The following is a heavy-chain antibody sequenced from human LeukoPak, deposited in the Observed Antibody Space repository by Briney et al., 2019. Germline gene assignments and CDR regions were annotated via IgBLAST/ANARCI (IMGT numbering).Heavy chain of an antibody. CDR2: INHSGST. V-gene: IGHV4-34*01. CDR1: GGSFRGYY. Sequence: SETLSLTCAVYGGSFRGYYWSWIRQPPGKGLEWIGEINHSGSTNYNPALKSRVTTSVDTSKNQFSLKLSSVTAADAAVYSCARGRYGDYERYFDYWGQGTPVTVSS. J-gene: IGHJ4*02. CDR3: ARGRYGDYERYFDY. D-gene: IGHD4-17*01.